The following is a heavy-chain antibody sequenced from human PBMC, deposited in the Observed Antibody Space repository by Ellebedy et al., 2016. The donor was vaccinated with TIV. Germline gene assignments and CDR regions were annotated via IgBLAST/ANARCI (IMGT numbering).Heavy chain of an antibody. J-gene: IGHJ4*02. CDR2: ISYDGSNK. D-gene: IGHD2-15*01. V-gene: IGHV3-30-3*01. CDR1: GFTFSSYA. Sequence: GGSLRLSXAASGFTFSSYAMHWVRQVPGKGLEWVAVISYDGSNKYYADSVKGRFTISRDNSKNTLYLQMNSLRAEDTAVYYCARVGSGSSYHHYNNNWGQGTLVTVSS. CDR3: ARVGSGSSYHHYNNN.